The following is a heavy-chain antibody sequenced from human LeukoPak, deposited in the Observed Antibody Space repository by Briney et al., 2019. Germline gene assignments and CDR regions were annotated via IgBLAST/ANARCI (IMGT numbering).Heavy chain of an antibody. CDR1: GFTVSSNY. V-gene: IGHV3-53*01. Sequence: PGGSLRLSCAAPGFTVSSNYMSWVRQAPGKGLEWVSVIYSGGSTYYADSVKGRFTISRDNSKNTLYLQMNSLRAEDTAVYYCARVRYSYGYFSDYWGQGTLVTVSS. J-gene: IGHJ4*02. D-gene: IGHD5-18*01. CDR2: IYSGGST. CDR3: ARVRYSYGYFSDY.